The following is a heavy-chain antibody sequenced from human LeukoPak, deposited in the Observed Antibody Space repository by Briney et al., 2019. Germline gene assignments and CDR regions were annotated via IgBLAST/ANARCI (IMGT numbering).Heavy chain of an antibody. CDR3: AREPEVGATFFDY. Sequence: PGESLRLSCEASGFTFNTHAMSWVRQAPGKGLEWVAVISYDGSNKYYADSVKGRFTISRDNSKNTLYLQMNSLRAEDTAVYYCAREPEVGATFFDYWGQGTLVTVSS. CDR1: GFTFNTHA. V-gene: IGHV3-30*04. CDR2: ISYDGSNK. D-gene: IGHD1-26*01. J-gene: IGHJ4*02.